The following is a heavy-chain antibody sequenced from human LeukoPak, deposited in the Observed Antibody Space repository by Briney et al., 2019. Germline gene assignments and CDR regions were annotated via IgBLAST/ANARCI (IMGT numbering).Heavy chain of an antibody. CDR1: GFTLSSYG. CDR2: ISYDGSNK. Sequence: PGGSLRLSCAASGFTLSSYGMHWVRQAPGKGLEWVAVISYDGSNKYYADSVKGRFTISRDNSKNTLFLQMNSLRAEDTAVYYCAKDSEYQLLNNLFDPWGQGTLVTVSS. D-gene: IGHD2-2*01. CDR3: AKDSEYQLLNNLFDP. J-gene: IGHJ5*02. V-gene: IGHV3-30*18.